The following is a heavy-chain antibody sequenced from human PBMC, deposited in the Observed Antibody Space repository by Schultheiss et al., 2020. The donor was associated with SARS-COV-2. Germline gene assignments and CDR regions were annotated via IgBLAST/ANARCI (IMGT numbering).Heavy chain of an antibody. Sequence: GGSLRLSCAASGFSFNDAWMNWVRQAPGKGLEWVGCIRSKSDGGTTDDAAPVRGRFTISRDDSKTTLYLQMNSLKTEDTGIYYCTTDQGGSRYWGQGTLVTVSS. V-gene: IGHV3-15*07. J-gene: IGHJ4*02. D-gene: IGHD3-16*01. CDR2: IRSKSDGGTT. CDR3: TTDQGGSRY. CDR1: GFSFNDAW.